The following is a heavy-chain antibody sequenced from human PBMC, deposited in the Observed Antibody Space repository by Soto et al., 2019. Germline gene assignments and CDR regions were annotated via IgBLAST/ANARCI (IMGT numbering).Heavy chain of an antibody. CDR3: ARSIDY. Sequence: GGSLRLSCEASGFTFSSYWMNWVRQAPGKGLEWVANTKQDGSEKNYVDSVKGRFTISRDNAKNSLYLEMNSLRVEDTAVYYCARSIDYWGQGTLVTVSS. CDR1: GFTFSSYW. J-gene: IGHJ4*02. CDR2: TKQDGSEK. V-gene: IGHV3-7*01.